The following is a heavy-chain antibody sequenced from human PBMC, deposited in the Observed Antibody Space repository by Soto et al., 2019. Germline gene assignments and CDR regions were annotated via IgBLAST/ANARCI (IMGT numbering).Heavy chain of an antibody. J-gene: IGHJ4*02. Sequence: ASVKVSCKVSGYTLTELSMHWVRQAPGKGLEWMGGFDPEDGETIYAQKFQGRVTMTEDTSTDTAYMELSSLRSEDTAVYYCATGMQAVAGILFDYWGQGTLVTVS. CDR2: FDPEDGET. V-gene: IGHV1-24*01. CDR1: GYTLTELS. CDR3: ATGMQAVAGILFDY. D-gene: IGHD6-19*01.